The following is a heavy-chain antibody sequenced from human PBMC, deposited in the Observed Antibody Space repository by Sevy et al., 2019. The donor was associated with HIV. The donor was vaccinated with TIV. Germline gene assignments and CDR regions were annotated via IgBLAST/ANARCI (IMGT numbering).Heavy chain of an antibody. V-gene: IGHV3-30-3*01. CDR2: RSYSGTNK. D-gene: IGHD2-21*02. CDR1: GFTFTLYA. Sequence: GGSLRLSCAASGFTFTLYAIHWVRRAPGKGLEWVARRSYSGTNKDYADSVKGRFTISRDDSKNTAYLQMNNLRTDDTAVYYCARVAVEYCTDDCYHRFDYWGQGTQVTVSS. CDR3: ARVAVEYCTDDCYHRFDY. J-gene: IGHJ4*02.